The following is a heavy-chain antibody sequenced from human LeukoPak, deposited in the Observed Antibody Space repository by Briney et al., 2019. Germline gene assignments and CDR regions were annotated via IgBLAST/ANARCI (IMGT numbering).Heavy chain of an antibody. Sequence: SETLSLTCTVSGGSLSSTNYYWGWTRQPPGKGLEWIGSISYSGSRYYNPSLKSRVSISGDTSRNHFSMMLSSVTAADTAVYYCARREGRGGPSDYWGQGTLVTVSS. D-gene: IGHD3-10*01. CDR1: GGSLSSTNYY. J-gene: IGHJ4*02. CDR2: ISYSGSR. V-gene: IGHV4-39*02. CDR3: ARREGRGGPSDY.